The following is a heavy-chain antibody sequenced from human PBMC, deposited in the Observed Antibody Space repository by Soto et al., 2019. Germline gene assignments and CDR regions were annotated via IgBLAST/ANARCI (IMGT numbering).Heavy chain of an antibody. CDR1: GGTFSSYT. V-gene: IGHV1-69*02. CDR3: ARKPCGGDCYHEYYYYGMDV. J-gene: IGHJ6*02. CDR2: IIPILGIA. Sequence: QVQLVQSGAEVKKPGSSVKVSCKASGGTFSSYTISWVRQAPGQGHEWMGRIIPILGIANYAQKFQGRVTSTADKYTSTAYMEVSSLRSGDTAVYYCARKPCGGDCYHEYYYYGMDVWGQGTTVTVSS. D-gene: IGHD2-21*02.